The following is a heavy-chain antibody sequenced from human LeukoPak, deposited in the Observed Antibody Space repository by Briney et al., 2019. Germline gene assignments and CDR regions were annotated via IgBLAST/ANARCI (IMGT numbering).Heavy chain of an antibody. Sequence: SETLSLTCTVSGGSISSYYWSWIRQPPGKGLEWIGCIYYSGSTNYNPSLKSRVTISVDTSKNQFSLKLSSVTAADTAVYYCARDQLANWFDPWGQGTLVTVSS. V-gene: IGHV4-59*01. D-gene: IGHD5-18*01. CDR1: GGSISSYY. CDR3: ARDQLANWFDP. CDR2: IYYSGST. J-gene: IGHJ5*02.